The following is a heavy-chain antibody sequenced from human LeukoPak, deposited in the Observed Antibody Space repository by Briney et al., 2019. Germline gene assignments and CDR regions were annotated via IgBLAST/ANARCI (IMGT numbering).Heavy chain of an antibody. Sequence: SETLSLTCTVSGGSISSYYWSWIRQPPGKGLEWIGYIYYSGSTNYNPSLKSRVTISVDTSKNQFSLKLSSVTAADTAVYYCARLRIAAAGLDYWGQGTLVTVSS. CDR3: ARLRIAAAGLDY. CDR2: IYYSGST. J-gene: IGHJ4*02. V-gene: IGHV4-59*08. D-gene: IGHD6-13*01. CDR1: GGSISSYY.